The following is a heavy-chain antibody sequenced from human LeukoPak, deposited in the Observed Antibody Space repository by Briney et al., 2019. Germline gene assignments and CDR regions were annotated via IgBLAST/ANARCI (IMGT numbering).Heavy chain of an antibody. D-gene: IGHD3-10*01. J-gene: IGHJ4*02. V-gene: IGHV6-1*01. CDR3: AREIMVRGELDY. Sequence: QTLSLTCDISGHSVSSSSVAWDWVRQSPSRGLEWLGRTHYRSKWYNDYAVSVKGRITINPDTSKNQFSLQLNSVTPEDTAVYYCAREIMVRGELDYWGQGTLVTVSS. CDR1: GHSVSSSSVA. CDR2: THYRSKWYN.